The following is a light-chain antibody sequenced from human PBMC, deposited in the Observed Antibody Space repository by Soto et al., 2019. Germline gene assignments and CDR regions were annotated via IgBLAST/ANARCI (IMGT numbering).Light chain of an antibody. CDR3: QQSDTYSRT. CDR2: KAS. V-gene: IGKV1-5*03. Sequence: DIQMTQSPSSLSASVGDRVIITCRASESISGWLAWYQQKPGRAPNLLIYKASSLASGVPSRFSGSGSGTEFTLTVSSLQPDDFATYYCQQSDTYSRTFGQGTKVDIK. J-gene: IGKJ1*01. CDR1: ESISGW.